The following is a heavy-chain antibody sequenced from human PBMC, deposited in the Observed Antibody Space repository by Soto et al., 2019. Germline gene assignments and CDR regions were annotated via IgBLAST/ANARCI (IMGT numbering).Heavy chain of an antibody. CDR1: GFTFSSYG. Sequence: GGSLRLSCAASGFTFSSYGMHWVRQAPGKGLEWVAVISYDGSNKYYADSVKGRFTISRDNSKNTLYLQMNSLRAEDTAVYYCAKEETDGEYSSSWYAEYFQHWGQGTLVTVSS. CDR3: AKEETDGEYSSSWYAEYFQH. D-gene: IGHD6-13*01. J-gene: IGHJ1*01. V-gene: IGHV3-30*18. CDR2: ISYDGSNK.